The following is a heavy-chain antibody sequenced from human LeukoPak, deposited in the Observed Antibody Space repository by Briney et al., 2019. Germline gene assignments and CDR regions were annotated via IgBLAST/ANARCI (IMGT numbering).Heavy chain of an antibody. Sequence: SETLSLTCSVSGDSISSARYYWSWIRQPAGKGLEWIGRIYTSGSTDYNPSLKSRVTISVDTSKNQFSLKLSSVTAAETAVYYCAREREGPYGYLDYWGQGTLVTVS. CDR1: GDSISSARYY. V-gene: IGHV4-61*02. D-gene: IGHD4-17*01. CDR2: IYTSGST. J-gene: IGHJ4*02. CDR3: AREREGPYGYLDY.